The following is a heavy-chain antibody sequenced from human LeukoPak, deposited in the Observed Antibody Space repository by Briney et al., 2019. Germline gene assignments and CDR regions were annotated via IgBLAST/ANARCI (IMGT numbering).Heavy chain of an antibody. J-gene: IGHJ4*02. D-gene: IGHD6-13*01. CDR1: GGSISSGDYY. CDR3: ARAPPAGGPNYFDY. CDR2: IYYSGST. V-gene: IGHV4-39*07. Sequence: PSETLSLTCTVSGGSISSGDYYWGWIRQPPGKGLEWIGSIYYSGSTFYNPSLKSRVTISVDTSKNQFSLKLNSVTAADTAFYYCARAPPAGGPNYFDYWGQGTLGTVSS.